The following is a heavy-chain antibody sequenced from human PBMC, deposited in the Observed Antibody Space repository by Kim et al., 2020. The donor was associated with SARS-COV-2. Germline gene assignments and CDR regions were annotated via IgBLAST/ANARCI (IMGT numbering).Heavy chain of an antibody. V-gene: IGHV4-4*02. J-gene: IGHJ5*02. CDR1: GDSISSNNW. CDR3: ARCPVDSSSFSFDP. D-gene: IGHD6-6*01. CDR2: IYHSGGA. Sequence: SETLSLTCAVSGDSISSNNWWSWVRQPPGKGLEWIGRIYHSGGANYNPSLKSRVTISVDKSKNQFSLKMNSVTAADTAVYYCARCPVDSSSFSFDPWGQGTLVTVSS.